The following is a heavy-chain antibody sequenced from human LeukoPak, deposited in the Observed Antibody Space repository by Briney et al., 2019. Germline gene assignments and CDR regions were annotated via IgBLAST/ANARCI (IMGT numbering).Heavy chain of an antibody. CDR3: ARGPFMITFGGVIVPNGVDY. V-gene: IGHV1-18*01. Sequence: ASVKVSCKASGYTFTSYGISWVRQAPGQGLEWMGWISAYNGNTNYAQKIQGRVTMTTDTSTSTAYMELRSLRSDDTAVYYCARGPFMITFGGVIVPNGVDYWGQGTLVTVSS. J-gene: IGHJ4*02. CDR1: GYTFTSYG. CDR2: ISAYNGNT. D-gene: IGHD3-16*02.